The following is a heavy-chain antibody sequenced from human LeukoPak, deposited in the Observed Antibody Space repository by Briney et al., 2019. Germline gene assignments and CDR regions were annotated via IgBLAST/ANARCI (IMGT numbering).Heavy chain of an antibody. V-gene: IGHV3-21*01. D-gene: IGHD5-18*01. CDR1: GFTFSSYN. CDR3: ARDPGYRYGYGY. Sequence: GGSLRLSCAASGFTFSSYNMNWVRQAPGKGLEWVSSISSSSSYMYYADSVKGRFTISRDNAKNSLYLQMNSLRAEDTAVYYCARDPGYRYGYGYWGQGTLVTVSS. CDR2: ISSSSSYM. J-gene: IGHJ4*02.